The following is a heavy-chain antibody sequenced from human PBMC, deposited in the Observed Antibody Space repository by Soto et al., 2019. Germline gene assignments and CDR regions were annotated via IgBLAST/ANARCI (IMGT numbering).Heavy chain of an antibody. CDR2: LSVNGGTT. J-gene: IGHJ5*02. CDR1: GFTLSNYA. D-gene: IGHD3-16*01. CDR3: AKDDYGYWFDP. V-gene: IGHV3-23*01. Sequence: VQLFQSGGGLVQPGNSLKLSCAASGFTLSNYAMSWVRQAPGKGLEWVSSLSVNGGTTYYAESVNGRFTISRDKPTNTLYLQMNSLRAEDTAVYYCAKDDYGYWFDPWGQGTLVTVSS.